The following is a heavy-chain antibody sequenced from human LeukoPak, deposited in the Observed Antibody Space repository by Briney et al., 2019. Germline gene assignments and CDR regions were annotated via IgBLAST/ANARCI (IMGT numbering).Heavy chain of an antibody. CDR1: GFXVSSNY. J-gene: IGHJ4*02. CDR3: AREWYSGSLFDY. V-gene: IGHV3-53*01. Sequence: GGSLRLSCAASGFXVSSNYISWVRQAPGKGLEWVSVIYSGGSTYYADSVKGRFTISRDNSKNTLYLQMNSLRAEDTAVYYCAREWYSGSLFDYWGQGTLVTVSS. CDR2: IYSGGST. D-gene: IGHD1-26*01.